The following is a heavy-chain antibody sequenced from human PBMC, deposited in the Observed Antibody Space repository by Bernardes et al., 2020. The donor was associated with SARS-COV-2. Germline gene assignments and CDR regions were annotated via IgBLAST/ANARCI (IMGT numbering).Heavy chain of an antibody. CDR3: ARRISADGYYYFDS. D-gene: IGHD3-22*01. J-gene: IGHJ4*02. CDR2: INTDGRTI. Sequence: GSMRLSCAASGFTFANSWMHWVRQVPGKGLVWVSRINTDGRTINYADSVKGRFTISRDNAKSMLYLQMNSLRAEDTAIYYCARRISADGYYYFDSWGQGTLVTVSS. CDR1: GFTFANSW. V-gene: IGHV3-74*01.